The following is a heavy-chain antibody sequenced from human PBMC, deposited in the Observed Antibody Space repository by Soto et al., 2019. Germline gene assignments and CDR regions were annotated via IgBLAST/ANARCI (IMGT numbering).Heavy chain of an antibody. CDR1: GFTFSSYW. Sequence: GGSLRLSCAASGFTFSSYWMSWVRQAPGKGLEWVANIKQDGSEKYYVDSVKGRFTISRDNAKNSLYLQMNSLRAEDTAVYYCASVKRDYDSSGYYYVFDYWGQGTLVTVSS. CDR3: ASVKRDYDSSGYYYVFDY. V-gene: IGHV3-7*01. CDR2: IKQDGSEK. J-gene: IGHJ4*02. D-gene: IGHD3-22*01.